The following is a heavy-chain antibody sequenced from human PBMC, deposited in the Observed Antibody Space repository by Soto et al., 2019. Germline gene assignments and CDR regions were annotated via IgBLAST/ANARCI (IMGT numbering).Heavy chain of an antibody. CDR2: INHSGST. J-gene: IGHJ6*02. Sequence: SETLSLTCAVYGGSFSGYYWSWIRQPPGKGLEWIGEINHSGSTNYNPSLKSRVTISVDTSKNQFSLKLSSVTAADTAVYYCARGGRLRYFDWLRHGMDVWAQGTPVTVSS. CDR3: ARGGRLRYFDWLRHGMDV. V-gene: IGHV4-34*01. CDR1: GGSFSGYY. D-gene: IGHD3-9*01.